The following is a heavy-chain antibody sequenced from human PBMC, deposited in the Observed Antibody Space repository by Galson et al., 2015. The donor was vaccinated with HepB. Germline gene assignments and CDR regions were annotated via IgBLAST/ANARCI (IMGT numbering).Heavy chain of an antibody. J-gene: IGHJ4*02. CDR3: ASEDIVVVPAAIPWYYFDY. V-gene: IGHV3-30-3*01. D-gene: IGHD2-2*01. CDR2: ISYDGSNK. Sequence: SLRLSCAASGFTFSSYAMHWVRQAPGKGLEWGAVISYDGSNKYYADSVKGRFTISRDNSKNTLYLQMNSLRAEDTAVYYCASEDIVVVPAAIPWYYFDYWGQGTLVTVSS. CDR1: GFTFSSYA.